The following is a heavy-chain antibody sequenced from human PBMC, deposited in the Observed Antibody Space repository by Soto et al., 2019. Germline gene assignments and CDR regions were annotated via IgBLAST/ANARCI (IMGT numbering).Heavy chain of an antibody. CDR1: GCTLTSYG. J-gene: IGHJ4*02. Sequence: QVQLVQSGAEVKKPGASVKVSCQASGCTLTSYGISWVRQAPGQGLEWMGWISAYNGNTNYAQKLQGRVTMTTDTSTSTAYMELRSLRSDDTAVYYCARDVGYDYIWGSYRSTFDYWGQGTLVTVSS. CDR2: ISAYNGNT. D-gene: IGHD3-16*02. CDR3: ARDVGYDYIWGSYRSTFDY. V-gene: IGHV1-18*01.